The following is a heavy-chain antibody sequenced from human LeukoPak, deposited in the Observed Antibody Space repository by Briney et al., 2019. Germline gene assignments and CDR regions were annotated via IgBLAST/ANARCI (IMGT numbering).Heavy chain of an antibody. D-gene: IGHD3-16*02. J-gene: IGHJ6*03. CDR3: ARGGLRYGLYPTYYYMDV. CDR2: IKQDGSEK. V-gene: IGHV3-7*01. CDR1: GFTFSSYW. Sequence: GGSLRLSCAASGFTFSSYWMSWVRQAPGKGLEWVANIKQDGSEKYYVDSVKGRFTISRDNAKNSLYLQMNSLRAEDTAVYYCARGGLRYGLYPTYYYMDVWGKGTTVTVSS.